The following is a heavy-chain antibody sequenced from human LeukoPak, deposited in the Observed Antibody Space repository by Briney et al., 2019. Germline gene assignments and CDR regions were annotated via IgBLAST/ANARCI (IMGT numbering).Heavy chain of an antibody. J-gene: IGHJ5*02. CDR3: ARVGDMITFGGVIVPNWFDP. Sequence: ASVKVSCKASGYTSTGYYMHWVRQAPGQGLEWMGWISAYNGNTNYAQKLQGRVTMTTDTSTSTAYMELRSLRSDDTAVYYCARVGDMITFGGVIVPNWFDPWGQGTLVTVSS. D-gene: IGHD3-16*02. CDR2: ISAYNGNT. V-gene: IGHV1-18*04. CDR1: GYTSTGYY.